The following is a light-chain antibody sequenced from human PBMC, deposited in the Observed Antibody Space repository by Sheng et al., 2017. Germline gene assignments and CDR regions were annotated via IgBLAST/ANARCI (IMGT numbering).Light chain of an antibody. CDR1: QYISGSY. CDR2: AAY. Sequence: EVVMTQSPATLSVSPGERATLSCRASQYISGSYLSWYQQRPGQAPRLLIYAAYSRATGIPDRFGGSGSGTDFTLTISRLQPEDSAVYYCQQYEHSPAFGQGTKVEIK. J-gene: IGKJ1*01. V-gene: IGKV3-20*01. CDR3: QQYEHSPA.